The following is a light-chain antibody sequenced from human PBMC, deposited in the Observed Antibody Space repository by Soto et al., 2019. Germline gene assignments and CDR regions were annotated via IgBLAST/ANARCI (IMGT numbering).Light chain of an antibody. CDR1: QNINNW. J-gene: IGKJ3*01. CDR3: HRYNRR. CDR2: DAS. Sequence: DIQMTQSPSSLSASVGDRVTITCRARQNINNWLAWYQQKPGRAPKLLIYDASSLGSGVPSRFSGRGSGTEFTITLSSLHIDDFAIYDCHRYNRRFGPGTKVEIK. V-gene: IGKV1-5*01.